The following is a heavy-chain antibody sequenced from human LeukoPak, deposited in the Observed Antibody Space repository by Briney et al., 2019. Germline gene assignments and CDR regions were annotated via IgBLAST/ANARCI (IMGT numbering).Heavy chain of an antibody. J-gene: IGHJ4*02. Sequence: ASVKVSCKASGYTFTSYGISWVRQAPGQGLEWMGWISAYNGNTNYAQKLQGRVTITTDTSTSTAYMELRSLRSDDTAVYYCARVVLMVYAVDYWGQGTLVTVSS. V-gene: IGHV1-18*01. CDR3: ARVVLMVYAVDY. CDR2: ISAYNGNT. CDR1: GYTFTSYG. D-gene: IGHD2-8*01.